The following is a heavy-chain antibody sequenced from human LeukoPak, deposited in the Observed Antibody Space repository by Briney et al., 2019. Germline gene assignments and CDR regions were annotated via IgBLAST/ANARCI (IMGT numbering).Heavy chain of an antibody. D-gene: IGHD3-10*01. CDR1: GFAFSSYG. V-gene: IGHV3-23*01. J-gene: IGHJ4*02. CDR3: AKAVGLYYGSGYGRVY. CDR2: ISGSGGST. Sequence: GGSLRLSCAASGFAFSSYGMHWVRQAPGKGLEWVSAISGSGGSTYYADSVKGRFTISRDNSKNTLYLQMNSLRAEDTAVYYCAKAVGLYYGSGYGRVYWGQGTLVTVSS.